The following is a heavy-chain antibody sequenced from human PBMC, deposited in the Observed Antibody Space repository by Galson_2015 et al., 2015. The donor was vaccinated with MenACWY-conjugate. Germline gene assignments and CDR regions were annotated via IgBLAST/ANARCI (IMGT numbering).Heavy chain of an antibody. CDR2: ITVDATNT. J-gene: IGHJ4*02. D-gene: IGHD1-26*01. Sequence: SLRLSCAASGFTIGRYWIHWVRQVPGKGPVWISCITVDATNTEFADSVKGRFALSRDNARNTVHLQMNSLTAEDTAVYYCARDGGGGTPFDCWGQGTLVTVSS. V-gene: IGHV3-74*03. CDR3: ARDGGGGTPFDC. CDR1: GFTIGRYW.